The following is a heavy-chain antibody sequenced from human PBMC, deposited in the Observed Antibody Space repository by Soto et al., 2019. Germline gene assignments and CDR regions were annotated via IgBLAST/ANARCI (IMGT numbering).Heavy chain of an antibody. J-gene: IGHJ6*02. V-gene: IGHV3-23*01. CDR3: AGDRSGAAAGRYYYYYGMDV. Sequence: GSLRLSCASSGFTFSSYAMSWVRQAPGKGLEWVSAISGSGGSTYYADSVKGRFTISRDNSKNTLYLQMNSLRAEDTAVYYCAGDRSGAAAGRYYYYYGMDVWGQGTTVTVSS. D-gene: IGHD6-13*01. CDR1: GFTFSSYA. CDR2: ISGSGGST.